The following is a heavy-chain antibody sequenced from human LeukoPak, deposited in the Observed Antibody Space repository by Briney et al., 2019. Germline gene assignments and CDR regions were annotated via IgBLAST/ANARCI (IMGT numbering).Heavy chain of an antibody. V-gene: IGHV4-61*02. CDR2: IYTGGTT. Sequence: SSETLSLTCSVSGGSITSGSYYWSWTRQPAGKGLGWIGRIYTGGTTNYNPSLQSRVTISVDTSKNQFSLKLSSVTAADTAVYYCARGNLVRGYLDDFDIWGQGTMVTVSS. CDR3: ARGNLVRGYLDDFDI. J-gene: IGHJ3*02. D-gene: IGHD3-10*01. CDR1: GGSITSGSYY.